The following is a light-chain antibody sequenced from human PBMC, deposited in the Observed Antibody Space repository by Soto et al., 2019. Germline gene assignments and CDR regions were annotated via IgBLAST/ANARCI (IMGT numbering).Light chain of an antibody. CDR2: DAS. CDR1: QSISSW. CDR3: QQSYSTPPT. V-gene: IGKV1-5*01. J-gene: IGKJ5*01. Sequence: DIQMTQSPSTLSAXVGDRVTITCRASQSISSWLAWYQQKPGKAPKLLIYDASTLESGVPSRFSGSGSGTDFTLTISSLQPEDFATYYCQQSYSTPPTFGQGTRLEIK.